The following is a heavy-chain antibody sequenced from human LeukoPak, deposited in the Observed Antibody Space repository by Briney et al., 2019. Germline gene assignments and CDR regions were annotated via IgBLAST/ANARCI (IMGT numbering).Heavy chain of an antibody. CDR2: IYHSGST. CDR1: GGSISSGGYS. CDR3: ARKSGCYYGIGGWFDP. D-gene: IGHD3-10*01. V-gene: IGHV4-30-2*01. J-gene: IGHJ5*02. Sequence: PSQTLSLTCAVSGGSISSGGYSWSWIRQPPGKGLEWIGYIYHSGSTYYNPSLKSRVTISVDRSKNQFSLKLSSVTAADTAVYYCARKSGCYYGIGGWFDPWGQGTLVTVSS.